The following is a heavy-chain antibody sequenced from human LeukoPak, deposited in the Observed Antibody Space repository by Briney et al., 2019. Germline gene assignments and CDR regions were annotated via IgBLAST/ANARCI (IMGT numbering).Heavy chain of an antibody. V-gene: IGHV3-48*01. J-gene: IGHJ6*03. CDR2: ISSSSSTI. Sequence: PGGSLRLSCAASGFTFSSYSMNWVRQAPGKWLEWVSYISSSSSTIYYADSVKGRFTISRDNAKNSLYLHTNSLRAEDTAVYYCARDLGGRYYDMDVWGKGTTVTVSS. CDR1: GFTFSSYS. D-gene: IGHD3-16*01. CDR3: ARDLGGRYYDMDV.